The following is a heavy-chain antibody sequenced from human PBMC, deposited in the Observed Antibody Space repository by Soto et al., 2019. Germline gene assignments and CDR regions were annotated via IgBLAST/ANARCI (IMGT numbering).Heavy chain of an antibody. CDR1: GCSINSSSYF. J-gene: IGHJ5*02. Sequence: AETLSLTCSVSGCSINSSSYFWGWVRQPPGKGLEGVGSIYYSGSTYYNPSIRSRVTISVDTSKNQFSLKLSSVTAADTAVFYCARHYSSGSRNWFDPWGQGTLVTVSS. CDR2: IYYSGST. D-gene: IGHD6-19*01. CDR3: ARHYSSGSRNWFDP. V-gene: IGHV4-39*01.